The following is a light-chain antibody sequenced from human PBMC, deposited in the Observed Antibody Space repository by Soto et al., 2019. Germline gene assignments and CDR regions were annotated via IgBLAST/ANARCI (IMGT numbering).Light chain of an antibody. Sequence: QSALTQPRSVSGSPGQSVTISCTGTSSDVGYYNYVSWYQQHPGKAPKVMIYDVSKRPSGVPDRFSGSKSGNTASLTISGLQAEDEADYYCCLYAGSFTYVFGTGTKLTVL. J-gene: IGLJ1*01. V-gene: IGLV2-11*01. CDR3: CLYAGSFTYV. CDR2: DVS. CDR1: SSDVGYYNY.